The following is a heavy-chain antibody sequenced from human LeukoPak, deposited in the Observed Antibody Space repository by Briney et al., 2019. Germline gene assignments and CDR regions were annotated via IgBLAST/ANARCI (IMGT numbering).Heavy chain of an antibody. Sequence: GGSLRLSCTASEFTFGDYPMNWIRQAPGKGLEWVALIRSKAYGGTTEYAASVKGRFTISRDDSKSIAYLQMNSLKTEDTAVYYCTRVTFYGSGSYWIGGYFDYWGQGTLVTVSS. V-gene: IGHV3-49*03. CDR2: IRSKAYGGTT. CDR1: EFTFGDYP. D-gene: IGHD3-10*01. CDR3: TRVTFYGSGSYWIGGYFDY. J-gene: IGHJ4*02.